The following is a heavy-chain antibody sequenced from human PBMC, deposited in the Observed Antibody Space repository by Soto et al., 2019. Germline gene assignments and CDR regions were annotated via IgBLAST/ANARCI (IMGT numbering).Heavy chain of an antibody. V-gene: IGHV3-48*02. J-gene: IGHJ4*02. Sequence: EVQLVESGGGLVQPGGSLRLSCAASGFTFSSYGMNWVRQAPGKGLEWVSYISSSSTTIYYADSVKGRFTIFRDNAKNSLYLQLNSLRDEDTAVYYCARSPYYYDSSNYHGYWGQGTLVTVSS. CDR1: GFTFSSYG. D-gene: IGHD3-22*01. CDR2: ISSSSTTI. CDR3: ARSPYYYDSSNYHGY.